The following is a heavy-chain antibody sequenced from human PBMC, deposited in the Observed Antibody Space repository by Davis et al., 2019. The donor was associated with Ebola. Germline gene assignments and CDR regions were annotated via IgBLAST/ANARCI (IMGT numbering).Heavy chain of an antibody. Sequence: PSETLSLTCSFSGVSISRHYWNWIRQPPGKRLEWIGSIYYTGSAKYNSSLNSRVSISVDTSKNQFSLKLTSVTAADTAMYYCAERGGSVWGQGTLVTVSS. CDR2: IYYTGSA. J-gene: IGHJ4*02. V-gene: IGHV4-59*11. CDR1: GVSISRHY. CDR3: AERGGSV. D-gene: IGHD3-16*01.